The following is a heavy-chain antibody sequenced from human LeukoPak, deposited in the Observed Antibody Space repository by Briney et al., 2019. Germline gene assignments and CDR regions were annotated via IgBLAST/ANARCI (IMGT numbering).Heavy chain of an antibody. CDR1: GFTFSDFA. CDR2: ITRVSTYT. CDR3: TRDRNDYGDPDAFDI. J-gene: IGHJ3*02. V-gene: IGHV3-21*01. Sequence: PGGSLKLSCAASGFTFSDFAMNWVRQAPGEGLEWVSSITRVSTYTYYSESVQGRFTTSRDNHKDLLYLQLNSLRGDDSGIYYCTRDRNDYGDPDAFDIWGQGTVVTVSS. D-gene: IGHD4-17*01.